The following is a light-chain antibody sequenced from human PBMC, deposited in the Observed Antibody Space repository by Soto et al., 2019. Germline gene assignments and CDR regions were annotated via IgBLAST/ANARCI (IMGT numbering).Light chain of an antibody. CDR2: DVS. CDR3: SSYTSSSTLYV. J-gene: IGLJ1*01. Sequence: QSVLTQPASVSGSPGQSITISCTGNSREGGGYNYVSWYQQHPGKAPKLMIYDVSNRPSGVSNRFSGSKSGNTASLTISGLQAEDEADYYCSSYTSSSTLYVFGTGTKVTVL. V-gene: IGLV2-14*01. CDR1: SREGGGYNY.